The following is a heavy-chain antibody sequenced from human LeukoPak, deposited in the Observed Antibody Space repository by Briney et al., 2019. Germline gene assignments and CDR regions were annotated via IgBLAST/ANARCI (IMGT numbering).Heavy chain of an antibody. Sequence: GGSLRLSCAASGFTLDDYTMHWVRQAPGKGLEWVSLISWDGGSTYYADSVKGRFTISRDNSKNSLYLQMNSLMTEDTALYYCAKDMGYSGYDWAYMDVWGKGTTVTVSS. CDR2: ISWDGGST. J-gene: IGHJ6*03. V-gene: IGHV3-43*01. CDR3: AKDMGYSGYDWAYMDV. CDR1: GFTLDDYT. D-gene: IGHD5-12*01.